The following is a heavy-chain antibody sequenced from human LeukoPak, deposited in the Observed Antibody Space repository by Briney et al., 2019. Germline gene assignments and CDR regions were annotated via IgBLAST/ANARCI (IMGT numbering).Heavy chain of an antibody. CDR2: ISGSGGST. CDR3: AKAAPYCGGDCYSPFDY. CDR1: GFTFSSYA. J-gene: IGHJ4*02. V-gene: IGHV3-23*01. D-gene: IGHD2-21*02. Sequence: GGSLRLSCAASGFTFSSYAMSWVRQAPGKGLEWVSAISGSGGSTYYADSVKGRFTISRDNSKNTLYLQMNSLRAEDTAVYYCAKAAPYCGGDCYSPFDYWGQGTLVTVSS.